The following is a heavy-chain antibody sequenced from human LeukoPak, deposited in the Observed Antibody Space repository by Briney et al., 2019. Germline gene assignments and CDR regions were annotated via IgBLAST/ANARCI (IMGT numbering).Heavy chain of an antibody. CDR1: GFTFTSSS. CDR2: IVVGSGNT. J-gene: IGHJ4*02. Sequence: SVKVSCKVSGFTFTSSSVQWVRQTRGQRLEWIGWIVVGSGNTNYAQKFQERVTITRDMSTSTAHMEVSSLRSEDTAVYYCAAMNEDEPTAGPFDYWGQGTLVTVSS. CDR3: AAMNEDEPTAGPFDY. V-gene: IGHV1-58*01. D-gene: IGHD1-14*01.